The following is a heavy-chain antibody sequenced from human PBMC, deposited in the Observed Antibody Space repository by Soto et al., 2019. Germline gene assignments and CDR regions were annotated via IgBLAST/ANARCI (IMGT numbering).Heavy chain of an antibody. CDR3: ARAKSDRYGMDV. CDR1: GFTFSDYY. CDR2: ISDSGSTI. Sequence: GGSLRLSCAASGFTFSDYYMTWIRQAPGKGLEWVSYISDSGSTIYYADSVKGRFTISRANAKNSLYLQMNSLRAEDTAVYYCARAKSDRYGMDVWGQGTTVTVSS. V-gene: IGHV3-11*01. D-gene: IGHD2-21*02. J-gene: IGHJ6*02.